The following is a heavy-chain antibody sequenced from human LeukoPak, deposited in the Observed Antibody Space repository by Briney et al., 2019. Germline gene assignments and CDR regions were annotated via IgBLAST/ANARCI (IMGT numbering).Heavy chain of an antibody. Sequence: GRSLGLSCAASGFTFSNYAMHWVRQAPGKGLEWVAVISYDGSNEFYADSVKGRFTISRDNSKNTLYLQMNSLRAEDTAVYYCARSTTVVTAFDYWGQGTLVTVSS. CDR1: GFTFSNYA. CDR2: ISYDGSNE. V-gene: IGHV3-30*04. D-gene: IGHD4-23*01. J-gene: IGHJ4*02. CDR3: ARSTTVVTAFDY.